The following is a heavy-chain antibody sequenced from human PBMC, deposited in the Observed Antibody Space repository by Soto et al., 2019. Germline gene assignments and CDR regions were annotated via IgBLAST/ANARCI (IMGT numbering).Heavy chain of an antibody. V-gene: IGHV2-5*02. CDR1: GYTISTGGYS. D-gene: IGHD3-22*01. CDR3: ARLITMIPTL. CDR2: IYWDDDK. Sequence: TLSLTCGVSGYTISTGGYSWAWIRQPPGKALEWLALIYWDDDKRYSPSLKSRLTITKDTSKNQVVLTMTNMDPVDTATYYCARLITMIPTLWGQGTLVTVSS. J-gene: IGHJ4*02.